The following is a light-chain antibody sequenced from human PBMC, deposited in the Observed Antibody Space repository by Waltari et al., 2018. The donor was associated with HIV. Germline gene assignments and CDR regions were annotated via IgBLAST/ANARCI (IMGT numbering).Light chain of an antibody. Sequence: QSVLIQPPSASATPGQRVTISCSGTNSNTGRNTVHWYQQLPGTAPKLLIYSSDQRPSGVPDRYSGSKSGTSASLAIRGLQPEDEADYYCATWDDSLNGWVFGGGTKLTVL. V-gene: IGLV1-44*01. CDR2: SSD. CDR1: NSNTGRNT. CDR3: ATWDDSLNGWV. J-gene: IGLJ3*02.